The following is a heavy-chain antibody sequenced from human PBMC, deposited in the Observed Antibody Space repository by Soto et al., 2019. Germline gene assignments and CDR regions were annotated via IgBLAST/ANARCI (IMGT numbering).Heavy chain of an antibody. J-gene: IGHJ4*02. V-gene: IGHV2-5*02. CDR2: ISWDDDD. D-gene: IGHD7-27*01. CDR1: GFSLTSLGET. CDR3: VHTNLVRRAYD. Sequence: QITLKESGPTLVKPTETLTLTCTFSGFSLTSLGETVGWIRQPPGKALEWLALISWDDDDHYSPSLESRLAITNDDSKNQVVLTLTNMDPVDTATYHCVHTNLVRRAYDWGQGTLVTVPS.